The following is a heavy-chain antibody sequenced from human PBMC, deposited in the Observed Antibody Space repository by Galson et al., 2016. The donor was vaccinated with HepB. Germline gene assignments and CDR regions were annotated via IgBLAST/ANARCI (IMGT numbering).Heavy chain of an antibody. CDR2: ISYDRSNK. CDR3: AKDYSGYYFDGTGYYNAFDY. V-gene: IGHV3-30*18. CDR1: GFTFSTYG. Sequence: SLRLSCVASGFTFSTYGMHWVRQAPGKGLEWVAVISYDRSNKNYAASVKGRFTISRDNSKNTLYLEMTSLREEDTAVYYCAKDYSGYYFDGTGYYNAFDYWGQGALVTVSS. J-gene: IGHJ4*02. D-gene: IGHD3-22*01.